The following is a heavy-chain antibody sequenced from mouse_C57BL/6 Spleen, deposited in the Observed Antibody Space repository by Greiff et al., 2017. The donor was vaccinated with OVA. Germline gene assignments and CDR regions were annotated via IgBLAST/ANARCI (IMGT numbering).Heavy chain of an antibody. V-gene: IGHV1-55*01. CDR3: ARDDSYYYAMDY. J-gene: IGHJ4*01. Sequence: QVQLKQPGAELVKPGASVKMSCKASGYTFTSYWITWVKQRPGQGLEWIGDIYPGSGSTNYNEKFKSKATLTVDTSSSTAYMQLSSLTSEDSAVYYCARDDSYYYAMDYWGQGTSVTVSS. CDR1: GYTFTSYW. D-gene: IGHD2-13*01. CDR2: IYPGSGST.